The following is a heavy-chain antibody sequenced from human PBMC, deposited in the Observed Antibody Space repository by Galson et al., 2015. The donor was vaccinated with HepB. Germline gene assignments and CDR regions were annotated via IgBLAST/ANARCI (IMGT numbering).Heavy chain of an antibody. D-gene: IGHD6-25*01. V-gene: IGHV3-30-3*01. J-gene: IGHJ1*01. Sequence: SLRLSCAASGFTFSSYAMSWVRQAPGKGLEWVAVISYDGSNKYYADSVKGRFTISRDNSKNTLYLQMNSLRAEDTAVYYCARDTRLGGGTQYFQHWGQGTLVTVSS. CDR1: GFTFSSYA. CDR3: ARDTRLGGGTQYFQH. CDR2: ISYDGSNK.